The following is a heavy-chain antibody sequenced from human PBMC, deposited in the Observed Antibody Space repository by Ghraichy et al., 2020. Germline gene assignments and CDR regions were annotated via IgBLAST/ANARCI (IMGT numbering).Heavy chain of an antibody. V-gene: IGHV4-4*02. CDR3: ARGALLGYSYGYITYFDF. CDR1: GASISSDNW. J-gene: IGHJ4*02. D-gene: IGHD5-18*01. Sequence: SETLSLTCAVSGASISSDNWWNWVRQPPGKGLEWVGEIYNSGSTNYNPSLGSRLTISLDKSKNQFSLNLRSVTAADTAVYYCARGALLGYSYGYITYFDFWGQGALVTVSS. CDR2: IYNSGST.